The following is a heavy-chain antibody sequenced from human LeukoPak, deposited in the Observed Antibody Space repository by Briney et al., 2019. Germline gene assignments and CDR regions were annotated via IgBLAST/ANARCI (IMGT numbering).Heavy chain of an antibody. CDR3: ARRAHVAQLGVDWFDP. CDR2: IHPSSSAT. J-gene: IGHJ5*02. CDR1: GDGFDNYW. Sequence: PGESLKISCRVSGDGFDNYWIGWVRHMSGEGLQWVAIIHPSSSATHYSPSFQGRVSISADKAITTAYLQWNSLRTSDTAIYFCARRAHVAQLGVDWFDPWGQGTLVTVSS. D-gene: IGHD2-8*01. V-gene: IGHV5-51*01.